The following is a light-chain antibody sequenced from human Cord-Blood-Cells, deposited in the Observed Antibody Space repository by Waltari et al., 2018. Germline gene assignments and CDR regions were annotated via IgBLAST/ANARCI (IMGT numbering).Light chain of an antibody. V-gene: IGKV1-5*03. Sequence: DIQMTQSPSTLSASVGDRVTITCRASQSISSWLAWYQQKPGKAPKLLICKASSLESGVPSRFSGSGSGTEFTLTISSLQPDDFATYYCQQYNSYSLFTFGPGTKVDIK. J-gene: IGKJ3*01. CDR1: QSISSW. CDR3: QQYNSYSLFT. CDR2: KAS.